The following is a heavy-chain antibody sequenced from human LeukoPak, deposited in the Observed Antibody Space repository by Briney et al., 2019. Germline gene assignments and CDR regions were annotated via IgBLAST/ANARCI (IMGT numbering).Heavy chain of an antibody. CDR3: ARNGYTSGWYRN. CDR1: GFSVITDY. CDR2: IYSGGST. D-gene: IGHD6-19*01. Sequence: GGSLRLSCAASGFSVITDYMSWVRQAPGKGLEWVSTIYSGGSTYYADSVKGRFTISRDNSKNTLYLQMNSLRGEDTAAYYCARNGYTSGWYRNWGQGTLVTVSS. V-gene: IGHV3-53*01. J-gene: IGHJ4*02.